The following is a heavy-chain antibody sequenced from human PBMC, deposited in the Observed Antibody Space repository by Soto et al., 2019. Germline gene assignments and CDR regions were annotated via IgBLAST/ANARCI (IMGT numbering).Heavy chain of an antibody. CDR3: ATSYDTGFDP. D-gene: IGHD3-9*01. CDR1: GYPFIKYG. J-gene: IGHJ5*02. V-gene: IGHV1-18*04. CDR2: IKVDSGYT. Sequence: QLQLVQSAAEVKKPGASVRVSCKAYGYPFIKYGISWIRQAPEQGLEWMGWIKVDSGYTNYAQKFQGRVTMTADTSSDTAFMDLRSLRLDETAVYFCATSYDTGFDPWGQGTLVSVSS.